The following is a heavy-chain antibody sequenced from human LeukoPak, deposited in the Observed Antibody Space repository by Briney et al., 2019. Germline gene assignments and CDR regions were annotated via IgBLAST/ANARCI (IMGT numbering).Heavy chain of an antibody. J-gene: IGHJ3*02. CDR1: GGSIRSSYYY. CDR2: IYYSGST. Sequence: SETLSLTCTVSGGSIRSSYYYWGWIRQPPGKGLEWIGYIYYSGSTNYNPSLKSRVTISVDTSKNQFSLKLSSVTAADTAVYYCARDRSGSIWGQGTMVTVSS. D-gene: IGHD2-15*01. CDR3: ARDRSGSI. V-gene: IGHV4-61*01.